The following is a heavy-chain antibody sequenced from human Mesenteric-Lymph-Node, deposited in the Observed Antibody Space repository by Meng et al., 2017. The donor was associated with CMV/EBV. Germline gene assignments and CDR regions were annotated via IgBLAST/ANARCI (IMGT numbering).Heavy chain of an antibody. V-gene: IGHV3-48*04. Sequence: GESLKISCAASGFTFSSYWMHWVRQAPGKGLEWVSYISSSGSTIYYADSVKGRFTISRDNANNSLYLQMNSLRAEDTAVYYCATYCSSSSCYRGGEFDYWGQGTLVTVSS. D-gene: IGHD2-2*02. CDR3: ATYCSSSSCYRGGEFDY. CDR2: ISSSGSTI. CDR1: GFTFSSYW. J-gene: IGHJ4*02.